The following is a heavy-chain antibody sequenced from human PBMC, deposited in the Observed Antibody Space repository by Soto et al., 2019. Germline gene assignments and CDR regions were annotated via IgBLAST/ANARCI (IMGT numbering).Heavy chain of an antibody. CDR2: IYYSGST. Sequence: PSETLSLTCTVPGGSISSYYWSWIRQPPGKGLEWIGYIYYSGSTNYNPSLKSRVTISVDTSKNQFSLKLSSVTAADTAVYYCASMKRGYSGYDFSYYYYYMDVWGKGTTVTVSS. D-gene: IGHD5-12*01. V-gene: IGHV4-59*08. J-gene: IGHJ6*03. CDR3: ASMKRGYSGYDFSYYYYYMDV. CDR1: GGSISSYY.